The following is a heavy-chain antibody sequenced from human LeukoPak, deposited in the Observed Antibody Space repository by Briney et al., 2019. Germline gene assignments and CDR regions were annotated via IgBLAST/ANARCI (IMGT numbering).Heavy chain of an antibody. D-gene: IGHD3-16*02. CDR1: GFTFSSYW. J-gene: IGHJ4*02. V-gene: IGHV3-7*01. CDR3: AREHDYVWGSYRRYYFDY. Sequence: GGSLRLSCAASGFTFSSYWMSWVRQAPGKGLEWVANIKQDGSEKYYVDSVKGRFTISRDNAKNSLYLQMNSLRAEDTAVYCCAREHDYVWGSYRRYYFDYWGQGTLVTVSS. CDR2: IKQDGSEK.